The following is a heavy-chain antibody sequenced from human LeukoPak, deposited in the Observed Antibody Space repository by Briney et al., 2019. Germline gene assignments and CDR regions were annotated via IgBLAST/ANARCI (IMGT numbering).Heavy chain of an antibody. D-gene: IGHD3-22*01. J-gene: IGHJ3*02. CDR2: IIPIFGTA. CDR1: GGTFSSYA. Sequence: GSSVKVSCKASGGTFSSYAISWVRQARGQGLEWMGGIIPIFGTANYAQKFQGRVTITTDESTSTAYMELSSLRSEDTAVYYCASLPNYYDSSGLDAFDIWGQGIMVTVSS. CDR3: ASLPNYYDSSGLDAFDI. V-gene: IGHV1-69*05.